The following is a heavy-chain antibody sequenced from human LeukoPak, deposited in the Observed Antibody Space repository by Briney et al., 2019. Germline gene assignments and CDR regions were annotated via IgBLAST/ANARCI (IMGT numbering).Heavy chain of an antibody. J-gene: IGHJ2*01. CDR3: ARDRATYYYDSSGYYYVGDRAWYFDL. CDR2: INPNSGGT. CDR1: GYTFTGYY. V-gene: IGHV1-2*02. Sequence: GASVKVSCKASGYTFTGYYMHWVRQAPGQGLEWMGWINPNSGGTNYAQKFQGRVTMTRDTSISTAYMELSRLRSDDTAVYYCARDRATYYYDSSGYYYVGDRAWYFDLWGRGTLVTVSS. D-gene: IGHD3-22*01.